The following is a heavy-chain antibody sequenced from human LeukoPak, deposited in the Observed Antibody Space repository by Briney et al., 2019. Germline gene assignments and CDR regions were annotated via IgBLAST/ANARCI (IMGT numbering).Heavy chain of an antibody. CDR2: IIPIFGTA. Sequence: SVKVSCKASGGTFSSYAISWVRQAPGQGLEWMGGIIPIFGTANYAQKFQGRVTITADESTTTAYMELSSLISADTAVYYCARASGSGPFNNWFDPWGQGTLVTVSS. J-gene: IGHJ5*02. CDR1: GGTFSSYA. CDR3: ARASGSGPFNNWFDP. D-gene: IGHD6-19*01. V-gene: IGHV1-69*01.